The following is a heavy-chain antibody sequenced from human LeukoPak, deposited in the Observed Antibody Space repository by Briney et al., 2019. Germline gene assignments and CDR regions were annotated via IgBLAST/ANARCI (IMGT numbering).Heavy chain of an antibody. CDR1: GFTFSSYE. V-gene: IGHV3-48*03. Sequence: GGSLRLSCAASGFTFSSYEMNWVRQAPGKGLEWVSYISSSGSTIYYADSVKGRSTISRDNAKNSLYLQMNSVRAEDTAVYYCAELGITMIGGVWGKGTTVTISS. CDR2: ISSSGSTI. D-gene: IGHD3-10*02. J-gene: IGHJ6*04. CDR3: AELGITMIGGV.